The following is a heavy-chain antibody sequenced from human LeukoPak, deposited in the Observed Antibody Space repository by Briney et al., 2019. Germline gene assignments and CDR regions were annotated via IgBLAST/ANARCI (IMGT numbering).Heavy chain of an antibody. Sequence: PGGSLRLSCAASGFTFSSYGMHWVRQAPGRGLEWVAVISYDGSNKYYADSVKGRFTISRDNSKNTLYLQMNSLRAEDTAVYYCVKDYDFWSRYGMDVWGQGTTVTVSS. CDR2: ISYDGSNK. CDR1: GFTFSSYG. CDR3: VKDYDFWSRYGMDV. J-gene: IGHJ6*02. D-gene: IGHD3-3*01. V-gene: IGHV3-30*18.